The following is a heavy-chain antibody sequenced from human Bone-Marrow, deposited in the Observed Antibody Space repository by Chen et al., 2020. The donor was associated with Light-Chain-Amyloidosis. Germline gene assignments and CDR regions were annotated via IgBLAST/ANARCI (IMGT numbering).Heavy chain of an antibody. CDR2: IYPDDSDA. V-gene: IGHV5-51*01. CDR3: ASRSDGYNFDY. D-gene: IGHD5-12*01. J-gene: IGHJ4*02. Sequence: EVQLEQSGPEVKKPGESLKISCKGSGYTFPNYWIGWVLQMPGKGLEWMGVIYPDDSDARFSPSFEGQVTISADKSITTAYLQWRSLKASDTAMYSCASRSDGYNFDYWGQGTLVTVSS. CDR1: GYTFPNYW.